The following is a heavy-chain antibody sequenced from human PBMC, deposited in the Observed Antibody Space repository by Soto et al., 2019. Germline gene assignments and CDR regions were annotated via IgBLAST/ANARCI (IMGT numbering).Heavy chain of an antibody. CDR3: ARGLSGYYGFDS. V-gene: IGHV3-74*01. CDR1: GFTFSNFW. J-gene: IGHJ4*02. Sequence: EVQLVESGGGLVQPGGSLRLSCAASGFTFSNFWIHWVRQVPGKGLVWVSRIKGDGTKTDYADSVKGRFTISRDNVKNTLFLQMNSLRADDTAVYYCARGLSGYYGFDSWGPGTLVTVSS. D-gene: IGHD5-12*01. CDR2: IKGDGTKT.